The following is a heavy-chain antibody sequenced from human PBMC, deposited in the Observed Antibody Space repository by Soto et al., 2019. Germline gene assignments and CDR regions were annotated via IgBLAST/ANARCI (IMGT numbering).Heavy chain of an antibody. V-gene: IGHV3-74*01. CDR3: ARGGYYHGFVI. Sequence: EVQLVESGGGLVQPGGSLRLSCAASGFTFSSYWIHWVRQAPGRGLVWLSRIDNDGSDTIYADSVKGRFTISRDNAKNTLYLQMNSLRAEDTALYYCARGGYYHGFVIWGQGTVVTVSS. CDR1: GFTFSSYW. D-gene: IGHD3-22*01. J-gene: IGHJ3*02. CDR2: IDNDGSDT.